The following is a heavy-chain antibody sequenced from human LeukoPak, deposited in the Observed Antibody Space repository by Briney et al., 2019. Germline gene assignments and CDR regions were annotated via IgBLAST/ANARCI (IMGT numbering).Heavy chain of an antibody. V-gene: IGHV3-48*01. CDR2: ITSTSSTI. CDR1: GFSFSSYS. Sequence: GGSLRLSCVASGFSFSSYSMNWVRQAPGKGLEWVSYITSTSSTIYYVGSVKGRFTISRDNAKNSLYLQMNSLRAEDTAVYYCARGVIYGSGSYTPLWGQGTLVTVAA. D-gene: IGHD3-10*01. CDR3: ARGVIYGSGSYTPL. J-gene: IGHJ4*02.